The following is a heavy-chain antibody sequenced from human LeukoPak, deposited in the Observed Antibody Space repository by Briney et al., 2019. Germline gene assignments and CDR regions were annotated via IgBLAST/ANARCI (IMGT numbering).Heavy chain of an antibody. J-gene: IGHJ1*01. CDR2: IKSDGST. V-gene: IGHV3-74*01. CDR3: ARAPAEIGGYYPEYFRH. CDR1: GFTFSRYW. Sequence: GGSLRLSCAASGFTFSRYWMHWVRQAPGKGLVWVSRIKSDGSTNYADSVKGRFTISRDNAKNTVSLQMNSLRDEDTGVYYCARAPAEIGGYYPEYFRHWGQGTLVTVSS. D-gene: IGHD3-22*01.